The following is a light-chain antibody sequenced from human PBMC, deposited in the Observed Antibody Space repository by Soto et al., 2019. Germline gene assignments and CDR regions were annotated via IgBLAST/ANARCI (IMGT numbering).Light chain of an antibody. CDR3: QQYNIYPLT. CDR1: QDINSY. J-gene: IGKJ4*01. Sequence: DVQMTQSPSSLSASVGDRVTITCRASQDINSYLAWYQQKPGNAPKSLIYAASRLQTGVPSRFSSSESGTEFTLTISNLPPEDSATYYCQQYNIYPLTFGGGTKVEIK. V-gene: IGKV1D-16*01. CDR2: AAS.